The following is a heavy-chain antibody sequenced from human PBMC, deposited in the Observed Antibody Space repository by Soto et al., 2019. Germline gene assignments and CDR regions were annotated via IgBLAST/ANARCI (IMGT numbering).Heavy chain of an antibody. Sequence: QVQLVESGGGVVQPGRSLRLSCAASGFTFSSYGMHWVRQAPGKGLEWVAVISYDGSNKYYADSVKGRFTISRDNSKNTLYLQMNSRRAEDTAVYYCAKDVIAAAGLYYGMDVWGQGTTVTVSS. CDR3: AKDVIAAAGLYYGMDV. V-gene: IGHV3-30*18. J-gene: IGHJ6*02. CDR2: ISYDGSNK. CDR1: GFTFSSYG. D-gene: IGHD6-13*01.